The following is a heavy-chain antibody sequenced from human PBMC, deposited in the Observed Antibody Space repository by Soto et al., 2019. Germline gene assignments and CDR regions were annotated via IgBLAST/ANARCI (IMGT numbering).Heavy chain of an antibody. V-gene: IGHV4-39*01. Sequence: PETLSLTCTVSGGSISSSSYYWGWIRQPPGKGLEWIGSIYYSGSTYYNPSLKSRVTISVDTSKNQFSLKLSSVTAADTAVYYCASEYSSSWEFDYWGQGTLVTVSS. D-gene: IGHD6-13*01. CDR1: GGSISSSSYY. CDR2: IYYSGST. CDR3: ASEYSSSWEFDY. J-gene: IGHJ4*02.